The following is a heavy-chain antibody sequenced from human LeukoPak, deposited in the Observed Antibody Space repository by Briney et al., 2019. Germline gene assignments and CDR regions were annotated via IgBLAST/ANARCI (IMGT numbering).Heavy chain of an antibody. CDR2: IKQDGSEK. J-gene: IGHJ4*02. V-gene: IGHV3-7*01. D-gene: IGHD1-26*01. CDR3: ASQRDGASDY. Sequence: PGGSLRLSCAASGFTFSNFWMTWVRQAPGKGLEWVGSIKQDGSEKYYVDSVKGRSTFSRDNGKNSVYLQMSSLRADDTAAYYCASQRDGASDYWGQGTLVTVSS. CDR1: GFTFSNFW.